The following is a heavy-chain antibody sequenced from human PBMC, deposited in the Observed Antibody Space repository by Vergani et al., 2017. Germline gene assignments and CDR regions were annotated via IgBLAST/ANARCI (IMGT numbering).Heavy chain of an antibody. CDR2: ISRNSGSI. CDR1: GFTFDDYA. J-gene: IGHJ4*02. CDR3: AKADTATNRIFDY. V-gene: IGHV3-9*01. Sequence: EVQLVESGGGLVQPGRSLRLSCAASGFTFDDYAMHWVRQAPGKGLEWVSGISRNSGSIGYADSVKGRFTISRDNAKNSLYLQMNSLRAEDTALYYCAKADTATNRIFDYWGQGTLVTVSS. D-gene: IGHD5-18*01.